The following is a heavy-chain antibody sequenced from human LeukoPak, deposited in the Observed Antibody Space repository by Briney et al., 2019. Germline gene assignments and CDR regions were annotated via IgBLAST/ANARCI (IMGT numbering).Heavy chain of an antibody. CDR2: ISWNSGSI. D-gene: IGHD3-22*01. CDR3: AKAESAYYYDSSGYYEN. CDR1: GFTFDDYA. Sequence: GGSLRLSCAASGFTFDDYAMHWVRQAPGKGLEWVSGISWNSGSIGYADSVKGRFTISRDNAKNSLYLQMNSLRAEDTALYYCAKAESAYYYDSSGYYENWGQGTLVTVSS. V-gene: IGHV3-9*01. J-gene: IGHJ4*02.